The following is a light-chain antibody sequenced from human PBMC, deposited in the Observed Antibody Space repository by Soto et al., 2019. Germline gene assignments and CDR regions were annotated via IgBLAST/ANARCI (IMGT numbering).Light chain of an antibody. V-gene: IGLV2-14*01. CDR1: SSDVGGYNY. CDR3: SSYTTSNTRQIV. Sequence: QSALTQPASVSGSPGQSITISCTGTSSDVGGYNYVSWYQQHPGKAPKFMIYDVSNRPSGASNRFSGSKSGNTASMTISVLQAEDEADYYCSSYTTSNTRQIVFGTGTKVTVL. CDR2: DVS. J-gene: IGLJ1*01.